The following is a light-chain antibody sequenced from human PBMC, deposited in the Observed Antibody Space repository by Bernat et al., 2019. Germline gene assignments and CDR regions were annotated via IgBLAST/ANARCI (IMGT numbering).Light chain of an antibody. J-gene: IGKJ1*01. CDR3: QQRSNWPPSWT. V-gene: IGKV3-11*01. CDR1: QSVSSY. Sequence: EIVLTQSPATLSLSPGERATLSCRASQSVSSYLAWYQQKPGQAPRLLIYDASKRATAIPDRFSGSGSGTDFTLSISSLEPEDFAVYYCQQRSNWPPSWTFGQGTKVEI. CDR2: DAS.